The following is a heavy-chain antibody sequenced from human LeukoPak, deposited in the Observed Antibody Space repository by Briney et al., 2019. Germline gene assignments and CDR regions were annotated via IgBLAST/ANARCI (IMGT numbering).Heavy chain of an antibody. CDR2: ISGGGGST. CDR1: GITFSAYA. Sequence: GGSLRLSCAASGITFSAYAMAWVRQAPGKGLEWVSGISGGGGSTYYVDSVKGQFTISRDNSKNTLYLQMNSLRAEDTAVYYCAVDTKLVVVTAIRYWGQGTLVTVSS. CDR3: AVDTKLVVVTAIRY. D-gene: IGHD2-21*02. V-gene: IGHV3-23*01. J-gene: IGHJ4*02.